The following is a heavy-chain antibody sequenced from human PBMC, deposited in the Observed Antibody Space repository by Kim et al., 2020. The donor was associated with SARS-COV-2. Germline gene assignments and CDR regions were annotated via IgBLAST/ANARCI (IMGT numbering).Heavy chain of an antibody. J-gene: IGHJ4*02. CDR2: IHDNGGT. CDR1: GASVSSSY. CDR3: ARGSGGYSSKLDF. D-gene: IGHD3-10*01. Sequence: SETLSLTCTVSGASVSSSYWSWIRQPPGKGVEWIGFIHDNGGTNYNPSLKSRVTISLDTSKNQVSLKVNSVTTADTAVYYCARGSGGYSSKLDFWGQGT. V-gene: IGHV4-59*02.